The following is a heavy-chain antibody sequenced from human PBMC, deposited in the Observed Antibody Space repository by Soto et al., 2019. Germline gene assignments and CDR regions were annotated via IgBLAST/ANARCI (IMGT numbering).Heavy chain of an antibody. V-gene: IGHV3-23*01. Sequence: EVQLLESGGGLVQRGGSLRLSCSASGFTFGTYAMNWVRQAPGKGLEWGSGISGSGSRTYYADSVKGRFTISRDNSENTVDLQMNSLRAGDTALYYCARRYGSGRYEWFDSWGLGAVVTVSS. CDR2: ISGSGSRT. D-gene: IGHD3-10*01. J-gene: IGHJ5*01. CDR1: GFTFGTYA. CDR3: ARRYGSGRYEWFDS.